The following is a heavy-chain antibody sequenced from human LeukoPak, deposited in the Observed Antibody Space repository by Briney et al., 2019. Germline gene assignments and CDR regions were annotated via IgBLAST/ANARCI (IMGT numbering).Heavy chain of an antibody. CDR1: GGSFSDYY. D-gene: IGHD3-22*01. Sequence: SETLSLTCTVSGGSFSDYYWTWIRQPPGKGLEWIGYSGSAKYNPSLKSRVTISVDTSENQFSLQLSSVTAADTAVYYCARAEDYYDSAGLIDYWGQGTLVTVSS. J-gene: IGHJ4*02. V-gene: IGHV4-59*01. CDR3: ARAEDYYDSAGLIDY. CDR2: SGSA.